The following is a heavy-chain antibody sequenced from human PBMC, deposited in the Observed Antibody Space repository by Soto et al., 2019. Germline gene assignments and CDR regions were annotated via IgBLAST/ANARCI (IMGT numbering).Heavy chain of an antibody. V-gene: IGHV1-8*01. CDR1: GFTFITDD. CDR2: MNPNNGNA. J-gene: IGHJ4*01. D-gene: IGHD1-26*01. Sequence: ASVKVSFKASGFTFITDDFSWVRQAAGQGLELMGWMNPNNGNAGFAQKFRGRINMTRNTSIRTAYLELSSLRSDDSAVYFCASRKHRSVPYYLDHWGEGTRVTESS. CDR3: ASRKHRSVPYYLDH.